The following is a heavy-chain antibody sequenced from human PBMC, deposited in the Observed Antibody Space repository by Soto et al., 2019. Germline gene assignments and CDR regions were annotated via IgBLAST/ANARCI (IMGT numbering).Heavy chain of an antibody. CDR3: ATDILTDKLAWGMDV. Sequence: QVQLVESGGGVVQPGGSLRLSCSGSGFIFSGYGMHWVRQPPGKGLEWVAVISYDGRRKYYEDSVKGRFTVSRDNSQNTVYLEMNSLRVEDSAIYYCATDILTDKLAWGMDVWGQGTTVTVSS. V-gene: IGHV3-30*03. CDR1: GFIFSGYG. CDR2: ISYDGRRK. J-gene: IGHJ6*02.